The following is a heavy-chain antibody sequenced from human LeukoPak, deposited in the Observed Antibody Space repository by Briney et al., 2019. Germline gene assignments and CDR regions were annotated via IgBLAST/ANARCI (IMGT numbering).Heavy chain of an antibody. Sequence: GGSLRLSCAASGFTFSSYAMSWVRQAPGKGLEWVSAISGSGGSTYYADSVKGRFTISRDNSKNTLYLQMNSLRAEDTVVYYCAKDTVRSVAGTDWFDPWGQGTLVTVSS. CDR1: GFTFSSYA. CDR3: AKDTVRSVAGTDWFDP. V-gene: IGHV3-23*01. J-gene: IGHJ5*02. CDR2: ISGSGGST. D-gene: IGHD6-19*01.